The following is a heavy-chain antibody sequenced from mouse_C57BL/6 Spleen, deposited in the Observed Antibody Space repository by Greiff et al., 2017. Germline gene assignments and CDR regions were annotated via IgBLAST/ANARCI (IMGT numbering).Heavy chain of an antibody. CDR2: IDPENGDT. CDR3: TPRYFDV. Sequence: EVMLVESGAELVRPGASVKLSCTASGFNIKDDYMHWVKQRPEQGLEWIGWIDPENGDTEYASKFQGKATITADTSSNTAYLQLSSLTSEDTAVYYCTPRYFDVWGTGTTVTVSS. J-gene: IGHJ1*03. V-gene: IGHV14-4*01. CDR1: GFNIKDDY.